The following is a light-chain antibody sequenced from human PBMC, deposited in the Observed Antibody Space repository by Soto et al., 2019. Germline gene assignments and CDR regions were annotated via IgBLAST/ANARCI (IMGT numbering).Light chain of an antibody. V-gene: IGLV2-23*03. CDR1: SSDVGSYNL. J-gene: IGLJ1*01. CDR2: EGS. Sequence: QSALTQPASVSGSPGQSITISCTGTSSDVGSYNLVSWYRQHPGKAPKLMISEGSKRPSGVSNRFSGSKSGNTASLTISGLQAEDEADYYCCSYAGYSTFVFGTAAKLTVL. CDR3: CSYAGYSTFV.